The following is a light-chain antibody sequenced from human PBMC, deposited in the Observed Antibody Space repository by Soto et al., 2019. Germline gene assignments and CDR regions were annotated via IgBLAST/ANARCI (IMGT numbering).Light chain of an antibody. CDR3: QQYDNLPLT. CDR1: QGISSF. V-gene: IGKV1-9*01. J-gene: IGKJ4*01. CDR2: AAS. Sequence: IHLTQSPAFLSASVLYSVTITFLASQGISSFLAWYQQKPGKAPKLLIYAASTLQSGVPSRFSGSGSGTDFTFTISSLQPEDIATYYCQQYDNLPLTFGGGTKVDIK.